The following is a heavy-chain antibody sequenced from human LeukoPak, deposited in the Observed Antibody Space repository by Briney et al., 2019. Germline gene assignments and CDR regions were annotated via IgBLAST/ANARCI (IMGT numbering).Heavy chain of an antibody. J-gene: IGHJ4*02. D-gene: IGHD3-22*01. V-gene: IGHV3-30*02. CDR2: IRYDGSNK. CDR1: GFTFSSYG. CDR3: AKDHYSRGYYPTTFDY. Sequence: GGSLRLSCAASGFTFSSYGIHWVRQAPGKALEWVAFIRYDGSNKYYADSVKGRFTISRDNSENTLYLQMNSLRAEDTAVYYCAKDHYSRGYYPTTFDYWGQGTLVTVSS.